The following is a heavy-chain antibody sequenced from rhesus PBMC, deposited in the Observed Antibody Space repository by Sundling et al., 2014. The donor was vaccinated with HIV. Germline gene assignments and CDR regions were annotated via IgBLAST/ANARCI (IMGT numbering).Heavy chain of an antibody. V-gene: IGHV7-114*01. D-gene: IGHD3-16*01. J-gene: IGHJ1*01. Sequence: QVQLVQSGAEVKQPGASVKVSCKASGYTFTYYGLNWVRQAHGQRLEWMGWINTDTGNPTYAQGFKERFTFSMDTSISMAYLQITSLKAEDTAVYYCARRRYSGSYYYVLGHFEFWGQGALVTVSS. CDR2: INTDTGNP. CDR1: GYTFTYYG. CDR3: ARRRYSGSYYYVLGHFEF.